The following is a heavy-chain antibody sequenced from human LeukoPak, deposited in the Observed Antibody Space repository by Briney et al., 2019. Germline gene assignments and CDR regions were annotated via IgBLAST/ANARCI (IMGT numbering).Heavy chain of an antibody. Sequence: ASVKVSCKASGYTFTIYYIHWVRQAPGQGLEWVGMINPSGGSTSYAQNFQGRVTMTRDMSTSLDYMELSSLRFEDTAVYYCGRNSASGFDYWGHGTLVTVSS. J-gene: IGHJ4*01. CDR1: GYTFTIYY. V-gene: IGHV1-46*01. D-gene: IGHD2-21*01. CDR2: INPSGGST. CDR3: GRNSASGFDY.